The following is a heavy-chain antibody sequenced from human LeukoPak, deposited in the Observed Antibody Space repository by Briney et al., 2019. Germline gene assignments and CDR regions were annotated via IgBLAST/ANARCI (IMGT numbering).Heavy chain of an antibody. Sequence: PGRSLRLSCAASGFTFSSYAMHWVRQAPGKGLEWVAVISYDGSNKYYADSVKGRFTISRDNSKNTLYLQMYSLRAEDTAVYYCARGSSYSSSWYVGYWGQGTLVTVSS. J-gene: IGHJ4*02. CDR3: ARGSSYSSSWYVGY. CDR1: GFTFSSYA. CDR2: ISYDGSNK. D-gene: IGHD6-13*01. V-gene: IGHV3-30*01.